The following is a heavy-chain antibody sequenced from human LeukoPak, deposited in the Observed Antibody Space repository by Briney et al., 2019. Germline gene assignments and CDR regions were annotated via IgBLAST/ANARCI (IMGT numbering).Heavy chain of an antibody. CDR3: ASPDYYDSSGYSPGVGY. CDR1: GYSFTNYW. V-gene: IGHV5-51*01. J-gene: IGHJ4*02. D-gene: IGHD3-22*01. Sequence: GESLKISCKGSGYSFTNYWIGWVRQMPGKGLEWMGIIYPGDSDTRYSPSLQGQVTISADKSISTAYLQWSSLEASDTAMYYCASPDYYDSSGYSPGVGYWGQGTLVTVSS. CDR2: IYPGDSDT.